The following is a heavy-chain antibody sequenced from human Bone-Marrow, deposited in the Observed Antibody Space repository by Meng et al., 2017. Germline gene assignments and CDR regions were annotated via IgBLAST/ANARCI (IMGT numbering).Heavy chain of an antibody. CDR1: GFTFSSYA. D-gene: IGHD2-8*01. J-gene: IGHJ4*02. V-gene: IGHV3-30*04. Sequence: GGSLRLSSAASGFTFSSYAMHWVRQAPGKGLECVAVISYDGSNKYYADSVKGRFTISRDNSKNTLYLQMNSLRAEDTAVYYCAREMGYCTNGVCSLPSDYWGQGTLVTVSS. CDR3: AREMGYCTNGVCSLPSDY. CDR2: ISYDGSNK.